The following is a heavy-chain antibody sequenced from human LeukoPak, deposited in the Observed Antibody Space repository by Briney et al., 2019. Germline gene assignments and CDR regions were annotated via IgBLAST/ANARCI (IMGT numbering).Heavy chain of an antibody. CDR3: ARDRVIRYSSGWYRSDAFDI. J-gene: IGHJ3*02. CDR1: GDSISSSSYY. Sequence: SETLSLTCTVSGDSISSSSYYWGWIRQPPGKGLEWIGSIYYSGSTYYNPSLKSRVTISVDTSKNQFSLKLSSVTAADTAVYYCARDRVIRYSSGWYRSDAFDIWGQGTMVTVSS. CDR2: IYYSGST. D-gene: IGHD6-19*01. V-gene: IGHV4-39*07.